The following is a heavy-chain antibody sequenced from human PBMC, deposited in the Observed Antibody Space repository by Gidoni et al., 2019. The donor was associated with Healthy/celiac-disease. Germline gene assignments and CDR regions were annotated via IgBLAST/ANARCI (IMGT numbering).Heavy chain of an antibody. CDR1: GCSISSSSYY. J-gene: IGHJ4*02. V-gene: IGHV4-39*01. CDR2: IYYSGST. D-gene: IGHD3-22*01. CDR3: ASDSSGYYPFDY. Sequence: QLQLQESGPGLVKPSETLSLTCTVSGCSISSSSYYWGWIHQPPGKGLEWIGSIYYSGSTYYNPSLKSRVTISVDTAKNQFSLKLSAVTAADTAVYYCASDSSGYYPFDYWGQGTLVTVSS.